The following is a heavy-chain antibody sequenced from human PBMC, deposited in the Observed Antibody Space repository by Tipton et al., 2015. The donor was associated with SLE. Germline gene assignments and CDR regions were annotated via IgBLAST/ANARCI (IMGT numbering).Heavy chain of an antibody. V-gene: IGHV5-51*03. CDR3: ARSVWWLPPDYYYMDV. J-gene: IGHJ6*03. CDR1: GYSFISDW. Sequence: VQLVQSGAEVKKPGESLKISCKGSGYSFISDWIGWVRQMPGKGLEWMGIIYPGDSDTRYSPSFQGQVTISADKSISTAYLQWSSLKASDTAMYYCARSVWWLPPDYYYMDVWGKGTTVTVSS. D-gene: IGHD5-12*01. CDR2: IYPGDSDT.